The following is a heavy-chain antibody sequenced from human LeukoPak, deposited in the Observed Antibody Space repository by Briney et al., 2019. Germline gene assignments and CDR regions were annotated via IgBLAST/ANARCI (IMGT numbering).Heavy chain of an antibody. D-gene: IGHD3-3*01. Sequence: GGSLRLSCAASGFTFSSYAMSWVRQAPGKGLEWVSAISGSGGSTYYADSVKGRFTISRDNSKNTLYLQMNSLRAEDTAVYYCAKAQNLEWLLPNYYFDYWGQGTLVIVSS. CDR2: ISGSGGST. J-gene: IGHJ4*02. CDR3: AKAQNLEWLLPNYYFDY. CDR1: GFTFSSYA. V-gene: IGHV3-23*01.